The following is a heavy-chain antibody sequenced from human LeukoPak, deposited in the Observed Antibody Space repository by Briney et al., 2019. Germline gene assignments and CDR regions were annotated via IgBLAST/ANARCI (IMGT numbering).Heavy chain of an antibody. V-gene: IGHV3-30-3*01. D-gene: IGHD3-10*01. CDR1: GFTFSSYA. Sequence: PGGSLRLSCAASGFTFSSYAMHWVRQAPGKGLEWVAVISYDGSNKYYADSVKGRFTISRDNSKNTLYLQMNSLRAEDTAVYYCARSSRPAGAFDYWDQGTLVTVSS. CDR3: ARSSRPAGAFDY. CDR2: ISYDGSNK. J-gene: IGHJ4*02.